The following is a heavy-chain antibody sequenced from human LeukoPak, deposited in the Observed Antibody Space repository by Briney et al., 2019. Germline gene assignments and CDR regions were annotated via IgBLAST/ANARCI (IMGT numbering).Heavy chain of an antibody. D-gene: IGHD2-2*01. J-gene: IGHJ5*02. CDR3: ARGFGIVVVPAAIYWFDP. Sequence: ASVKVSCKASGYTFTSYDINWVRQATGQGLEWMGWMNPNSGNTGYAQKFQGRVTMSRNTSISTAYMELSSLRSEDTAVYYCARGFGIVVVPAAIYWFDPWGQGTLVTVSS. CDR2: MNPNSGNT. CDR1: GYTFTSYD. V-gene: IGHV1-8*01.